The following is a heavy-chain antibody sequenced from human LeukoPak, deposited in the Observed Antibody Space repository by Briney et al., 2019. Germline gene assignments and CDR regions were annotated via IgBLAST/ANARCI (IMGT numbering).Heavy chain of an antibody. CDR2: INPNSGGT. J-gene: IGHJ4*02. Sequence: ASVKVSCKASGYTFTGYYTHWVRQAPGQGLEWMGWINPNSGGTNYAQKFQGRVTMTRDTSISTAYMELSRLRSDDTAVYYCARDLAYYGTGVIDYWGQGTLVTVSS. CDR1: GYTFTGYY. CDR3: ARDLAYYGTGVIDY. D-gene: IGHD3-3*01. V-gene: IGHV1-2*02.